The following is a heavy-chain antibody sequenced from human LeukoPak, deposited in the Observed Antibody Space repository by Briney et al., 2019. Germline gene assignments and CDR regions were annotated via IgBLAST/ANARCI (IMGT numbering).Heavy chain of an antibody. V-gene: IGHV3-30*18. CDR2: ISYDGSNK. CDR3: AKDVGN. J-gene: IGHJ4*02. D-gene: IGHD1-14*01. CDR1: GFAFSSYG. Sequence: GGSLRLSCAASGFAFSSYGMHWVRQAPGKGLEWVAVISYDGSNKYYADSVKGRFTISRDNSKNTLYLQMNSLRAEDTAVYYCAKDVGNWGQGTLVTVSS.